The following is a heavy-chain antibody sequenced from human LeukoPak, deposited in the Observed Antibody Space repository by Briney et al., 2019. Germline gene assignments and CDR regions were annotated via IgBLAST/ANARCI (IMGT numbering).Heavy chain of an antibody. CDR1: GGSITSYY. CDR2: VSDGGRT. V-gene: IGHV4-4*09. Sequence: SETLSLTCSVSGGSITSYYWSWIRQPPGKGLEWIGHVSDGGRTNYNPSLKSRVTISVDTSKNQFSLKLSSVTAADTAVYYCARAGYYDRLDYWGQGTLVTVSS. D-gene: IGHD3-22*01. J-gene: IGHJ4*02. CDR3: ARAGYYDRLDY.